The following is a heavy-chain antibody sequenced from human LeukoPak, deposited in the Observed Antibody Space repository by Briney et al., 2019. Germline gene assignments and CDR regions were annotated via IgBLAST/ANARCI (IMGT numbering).Heavy chain of an antibody. V-gene: IGHV4-59*12. CDR1: GGSISGYY. CDR2: LFHTRGA. J-gene: IGHJ1*01. CDR3: ARDSIAAAGPLYFRH. Sequence: SETLSLTCAVSGGSISGYYWSWSRQPPGRGVEWIGNLFHTRGAWYKSSLKSRVTTSVDTSKNEFSLKLSSVTAADTAVYYCARDSIAAAGPLYFRHWGQGTLVTVSS. D-gene: IGHD6-13*01.